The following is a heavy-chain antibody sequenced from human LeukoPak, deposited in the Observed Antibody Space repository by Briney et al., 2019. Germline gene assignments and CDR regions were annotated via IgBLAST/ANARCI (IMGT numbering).Heavy chain of an antibody. D-gene: IGHD3-10*01. V-gene: IGHV3-7*01. CDR2: VKEDGSEK. CDR3: ARGGSENDY. J-gene: IGHJ4*02. CDR1: GFTFSSYW. Sequence: PGGSLILSCAASGFTFSSYWMSWVRQAPGKGLEWVANVKEDGSEKNYMDSVKGRFTISRDNAKNSLYLQMNSLRAEDTAVYYCARGGSENDYWGQGALVTVSS.